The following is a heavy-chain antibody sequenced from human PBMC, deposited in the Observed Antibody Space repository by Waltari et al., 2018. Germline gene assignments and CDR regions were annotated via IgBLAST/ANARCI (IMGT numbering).Heavy chain of an antibody. CDR2: IYHSGST. D-gene: IGHD3-22*01. CDR3: ARHAGTGSSGYLPPHFDY. J-gene: IGHJ4*02. CDR1: GYSISSGYY. Sequence: QVQLQESGPGLVKPSETLSLTCAVSGYSISSGYYWGWIRQPPGKGLEWIGSIYHSGSTYYNPSLKSRVTISVDTSKNQFSLKLSSVTAADTAVYYCARHAGTGSSGYLPPHFDYWGQGTLVTVSS. V-gene: IGHV4-38-2*01.